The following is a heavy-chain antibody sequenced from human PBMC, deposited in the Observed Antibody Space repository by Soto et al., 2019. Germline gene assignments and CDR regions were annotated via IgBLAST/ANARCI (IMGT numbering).Heavy chain of an antibody. CDR3: ARDPPSGDGNY. Sequence: QVQLVESGGGVVQPGRSLRLSCAASGFTFSSYGMHWVRQAPGKGLEWVAVIWYDGSNKYYADSVKGRFTISRDNSKNTLYLHMNSLSAEDTAVYYCARDPPSGDGNYWGQGTLVTVSS. CDR2: IWYDGSNK. D-gene: IGHD3-10*01. J-gene: IGHJ4*02. V-gene: IGHV3-33*01. CDR1: GFTFSSYG.